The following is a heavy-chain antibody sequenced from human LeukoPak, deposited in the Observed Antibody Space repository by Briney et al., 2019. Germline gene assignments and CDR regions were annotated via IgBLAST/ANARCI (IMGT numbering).Heavy chain of an antibody. CDR1: GFTFSNYN. CDR2: ISNSGSTV. CDR3: ARDRVRGVPDAFDI. Sequence: GGSLRLSCAASGFTFSNYNMNWVRQAPGKGLEWVSYISNSGSTVYYADSVKGRFTISRDNAKNSLYLQMNSLRVEDTAVYYCARDRVRGVPDAFDIWGQGTMVTVSS. V-gene: IGHV3-48*01. J-gene: IGHJ3*02. D-gene: IGHD3-10*01.